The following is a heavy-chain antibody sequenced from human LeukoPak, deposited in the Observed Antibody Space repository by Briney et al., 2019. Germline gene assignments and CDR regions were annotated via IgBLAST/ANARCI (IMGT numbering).Heavy chain of an antibody. CDR1: GGSISSSNW. J-gene: IGHJ4*02. Sequence: PSGTLSLTCAVSGGSISSSNWWSWVRQPPGKGLEWIGEIYHSGSTNYNPSLKSRVTISVDTSKNRLSLKLSSVTAADTAVYYCARLGNYYDSSGYYYVRYWGQGTLVTVSS. CDR3: ARLGNYYDSSGYYYVRY. V-gene: IGHV4-4*02. CDR2: IYHSGST. D-gene: IGHD3-22*01.